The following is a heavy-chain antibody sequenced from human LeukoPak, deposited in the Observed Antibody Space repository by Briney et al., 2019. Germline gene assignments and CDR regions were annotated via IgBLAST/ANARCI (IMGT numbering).Heavy chain of an antibody. CDR1: GGSIISYY. CDR2: IYYSGST. Sequence: PSETLSLTCTVSGGSIISYYWSWIRQPPGKGLEWIGYIYYSGSTNYNPPLKSRVTISVDTSKNQFSLKLSSVTAADTAVYYCARGPPGGQFDPWGQGTLVTVSS. J-gene: IGHJ5*02. CDR3: ARGPPGGQFDP. V-gene: IGHV4-59*01. D-gene: IGHD3-10*01.